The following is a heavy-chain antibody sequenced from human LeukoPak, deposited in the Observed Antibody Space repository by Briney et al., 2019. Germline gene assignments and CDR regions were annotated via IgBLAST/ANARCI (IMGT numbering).Heavy chain of an antibody. Sequence: GRSLRLSCAVSGFTFDDYAMHWVRQVPGKGLEWVSGINWNSDSIGYADSVKGRFTISRDNTKNSLYLQMSSLRTEDMGFYYCARSSGWERHFDYWGQGTLVTVSS. CDR1: GFTFDDYA. D-gene: IGHD6-19*01. J-gene: IGHJ4*02. CDR2: INWNSDSI. V-gene: IGHV3-9*03. CDR3: ARSSGWERHFDY.